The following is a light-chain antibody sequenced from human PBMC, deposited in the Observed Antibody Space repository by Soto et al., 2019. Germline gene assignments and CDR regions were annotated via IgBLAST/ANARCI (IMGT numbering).Light chain of an antibody. CDR3: QQYSSLWT. J-gene: IGKJ1*01. CDR2: GAS. V-gene: IGKV3-20*01. Sequence: DIVMTQSPCTLSVSPGERATLSCRASQSVSSNLAWYQQKPGQAPRLLIYGASSRATGIPDRFSGSGSGTDFTLSISRLEPEDFAVYYCQQYSSLWTFGQGTKVDI. CDR1: QSVSSN.